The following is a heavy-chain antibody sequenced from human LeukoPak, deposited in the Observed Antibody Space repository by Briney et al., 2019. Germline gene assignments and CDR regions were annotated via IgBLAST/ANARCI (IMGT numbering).Heavy chain of an antibody. Sequence: ASVKVSCKASGYTFTSCDINWVRQATGQGLEWMRWMNPYSGNTGYAQKFQGRVTITRNTSISTAYMELSSLRSEDTAVYYCARARRGLGVAYYYYYYMDVWGKGTTVTVSS. V-gene: IGHV1-8*03. D-gene: IGHD3-3*01. CDR2: MNPYSGNT. CDR1: GYTFTSCD. J-gene: IGHJ6*03. CDR3: ARARRGLGVAYYYYYYMDV.